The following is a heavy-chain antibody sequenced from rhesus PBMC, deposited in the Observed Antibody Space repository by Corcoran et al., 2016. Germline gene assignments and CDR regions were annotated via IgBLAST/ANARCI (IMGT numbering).Heavy chain of an antibody. CDR3: AREGIAAGPFDY. CDR1: GGSISDDYY. Sequence: QVQLQESGPGLVKPSETLSLTCAVSGGSISDDYYWSWIRQTPGKGLEWIGYIYGSGGGTNYNPSLKNRVTISIDTSKNQFSLKLSSVTAADTAVYYCAREGIAAGPFDYWGQGVLVTVSS. V-gene: IGHV4-106*01. J-gene: IGHJ4*01. CDR2: IYGSGGGT. D-gene: IGHD6-13*01.